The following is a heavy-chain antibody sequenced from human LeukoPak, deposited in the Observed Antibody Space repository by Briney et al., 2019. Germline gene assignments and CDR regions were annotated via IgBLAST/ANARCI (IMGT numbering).Heavy chain of an antibody. J-gene: IGHJ5*02. CDR1: GGTISSYN. Sequence: SGTLSLTCSVSGGTISSYNWSWIRQPPGKGLEWIGYIYYSGSTNYNPSLKSRVTVSLDTSKNQFSLKLSSVTAADTAVYYCARHDSIVGGNWFDPWGQGTLATVSS. CDR3: ARHDSIVGGNWFDP. V-gene: IGHV4-59*08. CDR2: IYYSGST. D-gene: IGHD1-26*01.